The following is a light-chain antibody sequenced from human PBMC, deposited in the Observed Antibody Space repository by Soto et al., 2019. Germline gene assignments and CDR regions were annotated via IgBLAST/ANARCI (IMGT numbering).Light chain of an antibody. J-gene: IGKJ1*01. Sequence: DSQITQSPSTLSGSVGDRVTITCRASQTISSWLAWYQQKPGKAPKLLIYKASTLKSGVPSRFSGSGSGTKFTLTISSLQPDDFATYYCQHYNSYSEAFGQGTKVDIK. CDR3: QHYNSYSEA. CDR2: KAS. CDR1: QTISSW. V-gene: IGKV1-5*03.